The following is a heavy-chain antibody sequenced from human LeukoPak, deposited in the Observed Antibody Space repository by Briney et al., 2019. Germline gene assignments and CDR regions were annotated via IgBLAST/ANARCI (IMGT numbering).Heavy chain of an antibody. CDR2: ISDSGSSI. CDR1: GFTFSNYV. D-gene: IGHD3-22*01. Sequence: GGSLRLSCAASGFTFSNYVMSWVRQAPGKGLEWVSTISDSGSSIYNADSVKGRFTISRDNAKNSLYLQMNSLRAEDTAVYYCARDVGSAYWYDSSGYLWFDPWGQGTLVTVSS. J-gene: IGHJ5*02. V-gene: IGHV3-21*01. CDR3: ARDVGSAYWYDSSGYLWFDP.